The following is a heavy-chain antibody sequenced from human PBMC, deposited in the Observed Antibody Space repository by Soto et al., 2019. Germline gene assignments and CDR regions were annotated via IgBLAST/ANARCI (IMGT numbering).Heavy chain of an antibody. CDR2: ISARGDII. Sequence: EVQLLESGGGLIQPGGSLRLSCAASGFSFSTYAMSWVRQAPGKGLEWVSTISARGDIIYYADSVKGRFTISRDNSTHPLYLQMKCLRAENPAIYYCAKDRGDGAYWGRGTLVTVSS. V-gene: IGHV3-23*01. CDR3: AKDRGDGAY. D-gene: IGHD3-10*01. J-gene: IGHJ4*02. CDR1: GFSFSTYA.